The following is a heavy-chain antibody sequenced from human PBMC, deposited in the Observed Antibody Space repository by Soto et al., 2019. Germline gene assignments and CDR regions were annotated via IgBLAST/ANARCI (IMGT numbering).Heavy chain of an antibody. CDR3: AREGMDTRYYGMDV. CDR1: GYTFTGYY. J-gene: IGHJ6*02. V-gene: IGHV1-2*04. CDR2: INPNSGGT. D-gene: IGHD5-18*01. Sequence: ASVKVSCKASGYTFTGYYMHWVRQAPGQGLEWMGWINPNSGGTNYAQKFQGWVTVTRDTSISTAYMELSRLRSDDTAVYYCAREGMDTRYYGMDVWGQGTTVTVSS.